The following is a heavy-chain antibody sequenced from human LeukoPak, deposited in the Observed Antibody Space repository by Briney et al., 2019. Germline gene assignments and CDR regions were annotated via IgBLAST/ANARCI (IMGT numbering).Heavy chain of an antibody. Sequence: GRSLRLSCAASGFTFDDYAMHWVRQVPGKGLEWVSGINWNSGSVAYADSVKGRFTISRDNAKNTLYLQMNSLRAQDTAVYYCAREGPGSSGGYYVGDFWGQGTLVTVSS. V-gene: IGHV3-9*01. D-gene: IGHD1-26*01. CDR1: GFTFDDYA. CDR3: AREGPGSSGGYYVGDF. J-gene: IGHJ4*02. CDR2: INWNSGSV.